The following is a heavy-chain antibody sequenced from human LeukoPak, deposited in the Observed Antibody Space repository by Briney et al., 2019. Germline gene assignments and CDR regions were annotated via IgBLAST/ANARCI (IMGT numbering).Heavy chain of an antibody. CDR2: TYRGGST. D-gene: IGHD5-12*01. V-gene: IGHV3-53*01. CDR1: GFTVSRNY. Sequence: GGSLRLPYAASGFTVSRNYMLWVRQAPGQGLEWVSVTYRGGSTYYADSVTGRFTLSRDNSKHTLYLQTNRLRAEDTALYYGARAGKATIFDYWGQGTLVTVSS. J-gene: IGHJ4*02. CDR3: ARAGKATIFDY.